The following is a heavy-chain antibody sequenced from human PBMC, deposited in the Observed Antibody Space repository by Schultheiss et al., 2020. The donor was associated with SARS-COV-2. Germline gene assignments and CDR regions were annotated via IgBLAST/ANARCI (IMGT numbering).Heavy chain of an antibody. J-gene: IGHJ4*02. Sequence: GESLKISCAASGFTFSSYAMSWVRQAPGKGLEWVSAISGSGGSTYYADSVKGRFTISRDNAKNSLYLQMNSLRAEDTAVYYCARGGEYGDYDYWGQGTLVTVSS. CDR1: GFTFSSYA. D-gene: IGHD4-17*01. CDR2: ISGSGGST. CDR3: ARGGEYGDYDY. V-gene: IGHV3-23*01.